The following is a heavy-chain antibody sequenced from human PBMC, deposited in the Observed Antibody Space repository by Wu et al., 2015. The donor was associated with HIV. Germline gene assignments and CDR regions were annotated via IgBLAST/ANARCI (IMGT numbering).Heavy chain of an antibody. Sequence: QVQLIQSGTEVKKPGASVKVSCKVSGYILSKISMHWVRQAPGKGPEWMGGFDPEEGETIYAQKFKGRVTMTEDISTDTAYMEVSSLRSEDTAVYFCTTGFFAPTRGLYYFDYWGQGTVVAVSS. CDR3: TTGFFAPTRGLYYFDY. CDR1: GYILSKIS. V-gene: IGHV1-24*01. D-gene: IGHD5-12*01. CDR2: FDPEEGET. J-gene: IGHJ4*02.